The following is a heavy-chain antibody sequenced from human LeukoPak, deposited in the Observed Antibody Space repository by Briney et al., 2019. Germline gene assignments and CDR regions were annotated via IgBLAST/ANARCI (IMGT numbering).Heavy chain of an antibody. J-gene: IGHJ4*02. CDR1: GYTFTGYF. CDR2: INPNSGGT. V-gene: IGHV1-2*02. D-gene: IGHD4-23*01. Sequence: ASVKVSCKASGYTFTGYFIHWVRQAPGQGLEWMGWINPNSGGTNYAQKCQGRVTMTRDTSISTAYMELSRLRSDDTSVYYCAISDYGGKSPPLDYWGQGTLVTVSS. CDR3: AISDYGGKSPPLDY.